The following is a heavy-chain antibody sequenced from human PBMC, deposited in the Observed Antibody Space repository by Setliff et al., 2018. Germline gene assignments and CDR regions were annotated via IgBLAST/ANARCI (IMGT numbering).Heavy chain of an antibody. CDR1: GYPFTSYG. V-gene: IGHV1-8*02. J-gene: IGHJ4*02. D-gene: IGHD2-15*01. CDR2: IVTYNDDT. Sequence: ASVKVSCKAAGYPFTSYGVNWVRQAPGQGLEWMGRIVTYNDDTYYPRKFQGRVTMTRNTSISTAYMELSSLRSEDTAVYYCARGAPGRYCSGGSCSYFDYWGQGILVTVSS. CDR3: ARGAPGRYCSGGSCSYFDY.